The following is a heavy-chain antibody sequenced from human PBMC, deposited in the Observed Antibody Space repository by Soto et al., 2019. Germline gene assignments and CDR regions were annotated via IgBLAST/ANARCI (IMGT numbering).Heavy chain of an antibody. Sequence: GGSLRLSCAASGFTFSSYWMSWVRQAPGKGLEWVANIKQDGSEKYYVDSVKGRFTISRDNAKDSLYLQMNSLRAEDTAVYYCARDPGNPGYYYYGMDVWGQGTTVTVSS. D-gene: IGHD4-4*01. J-gene: IGHJ6*02. V-gene: IGHV3-7*03. CDR2: IKQDGSEK. CDR1: GFTFSSYW. CDR3: ARDPGNPGYYYYGMDV.